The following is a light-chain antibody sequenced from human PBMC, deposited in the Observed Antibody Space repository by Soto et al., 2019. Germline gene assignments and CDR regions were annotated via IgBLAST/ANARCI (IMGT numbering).Light chain of an antibody. V-gene: IGKV1-9*01. J-gene: IGKJ4*01. Sequence: DIQLTQSPSSLSASVGDRVTITCRASQGISSYLAWYQQKPGKAPKLLIYAASTLQSGVPSRFSGSGSGTEFTLTISSLQPEDFATYYCQQLNSYPFFGGGTKVEIK. CDR2: AAS. CDR1: QGISSY. CDR3: QQLNSYPF.